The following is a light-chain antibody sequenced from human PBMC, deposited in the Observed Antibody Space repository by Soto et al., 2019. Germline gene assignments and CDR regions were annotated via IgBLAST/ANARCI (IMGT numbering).Light chain of an antibody. CDR2: TNN. Sequence: QSVLTQPPSASGTPGQRVTFSCSGSSSNIGSNTVNWYQHLPGTAPKLLIYTNNQRPSGVPDRFSGSKSGTSASLAISGLQSEDESDYYCAAWDDSLNGLVFGGGTKVTVL. J-gene: IGLJ2*01. CDR3: AAWDDSLNGLV. CDR1: SSNIGSNT. V-gene: IGLV1-44*01.